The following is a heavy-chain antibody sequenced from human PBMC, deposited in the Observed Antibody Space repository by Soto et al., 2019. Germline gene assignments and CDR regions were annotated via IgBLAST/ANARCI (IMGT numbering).Heavy chain of an antibody. D-gene: IGHD7-27*01. V-gene: IGHV4-59*08. J-gene: IGHJ4*02. CDR1: VGTIGDYY. CDR3: ARTGDYLVDY. CDR2: IYYTGKT. Sequence: PSETLSLTCSISVGTIGDYYWSWIRQPPGKGLEWLAYIYYTGKTDQNPSLERRVSISLGTSKNQFSLQLRSVTPDDTAMYYCARTGDYLVDYWGQGTLVTVSS.